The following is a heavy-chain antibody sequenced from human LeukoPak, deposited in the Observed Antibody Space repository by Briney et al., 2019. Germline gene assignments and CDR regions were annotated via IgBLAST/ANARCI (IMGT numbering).Heavy chain of an antibody. V-gene: IGHV3-23*01. Sequence: GPLRLSCAASGFTFSSYAMSWVRQAPGKELEWVSAISGSGGSTYYADSVKGRFTISRDNSKNTLYLQMNSLRAEDTAVYYCAKEQGQQLVLNPFDYWGQGTLVTVSS. CDR1: GFTFSSYA. CDR2: ISGSGGST. D-gene: IGHD6-13*01. CDR3: AKEQGQQLVLNPFDY. J-gene: IGHJ4*02.